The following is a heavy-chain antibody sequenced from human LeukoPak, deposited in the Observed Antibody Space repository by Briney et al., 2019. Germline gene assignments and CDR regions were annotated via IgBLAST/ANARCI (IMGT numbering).Heavy chain of an antibody. Sequence: GGSLRLSCAASGFIFISYALSWVRQAPGKGLEWVSGISGSGGGTYYADSVKGRFTISRDNSKSTLYLQMNSLRAEDTAVYYCAKDTAGELGFDIWGLGIMVTVSS. D-gene: IGHD1-26*01. CDR3: AKDTAGELGFDI. CDR2: ISGSGGGT. CDR1: GFIFISYA. V-gene: IGHV3-23*01. J-gene: IGHJ3*02.